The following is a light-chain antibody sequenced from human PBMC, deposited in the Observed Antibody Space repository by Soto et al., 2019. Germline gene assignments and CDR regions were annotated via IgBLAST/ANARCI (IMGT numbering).Light chain of an antibody. CDR2: DVN. CDR3: SSYTSGSTLV. V-gene: IGLV2-14*03. Sequence: QSALTQPASVSGSPGQSITISCTGTSTDVGGYNSVSWYQQHPGKAPKLMIYDVNIRPSGVSDRFSGSKSGNTASLTISGLQAEDEADYYCSSYTSGSTLVFGTGTKLTV. J-gene: IGLJ1*01. CDR1: STDVGGYNS.